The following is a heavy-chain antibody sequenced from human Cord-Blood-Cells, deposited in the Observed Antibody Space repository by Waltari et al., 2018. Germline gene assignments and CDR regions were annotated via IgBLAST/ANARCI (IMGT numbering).Heavy chain of an antibody. CDR1: GGSISSRSYY. Sequence: QLQLQESGPGLVKPSETLSLTCTVSGGSISSRSYYWGWIRQPPGKGLEWIGSIYYTGSTYYNPSLKSRVTISVDTSKNQFSLKLSSVTAADTAVYYCAREVTGAGGYYFDYWGQGTLVTVSS. D-gene: IGHD7-27*01. V-gene: IGHV4-39*01. CDR2: IYYTGST. CDR3: AREVTGAGGYYFDY. J-gene: IGHJ4*02.